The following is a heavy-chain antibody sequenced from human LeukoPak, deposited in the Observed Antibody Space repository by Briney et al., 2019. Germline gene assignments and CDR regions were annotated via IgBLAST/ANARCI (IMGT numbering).Heavy chain of an antibody. CDR2: ISSSGSTI. Sequence: GGSLRLSCAASGFTFSRYVMHWVRQAPGKGLEWVSYISSSGSTIYYADSVKGRFTISRDNAKNSLYLQMNSLRAEDTAVYYCARGWVVRGVMFDYWGQGTLVTVSS. CDR3: ARGWVVRGVMFDY. V-gene: IGHV3-48*03. J-gene: IGHJ4*02. D-gene: IGHD3-10*01. CDR1: GFTFSRYV.